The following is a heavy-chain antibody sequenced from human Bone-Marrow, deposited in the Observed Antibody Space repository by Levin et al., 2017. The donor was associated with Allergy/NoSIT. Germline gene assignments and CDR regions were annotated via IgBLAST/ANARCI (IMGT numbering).Heavy chain of an antibody. CDR3: AKENCGGDCYSGGFDP. J-gene: IGHJ5*02. CDR1: GFTFSSYG. Sequence: PGGSLRLSCAASGFTFSSYGMHWVRQAPGKGLEWVAVISYDGSNKYYADSVKGRFTISRDNSKNTLYLQMNSLRAEDTAVYYCAKENCGGDCYSGGFDPWGQGTLVTVSS. CDR2: ISYDGSNK. D-gene: IGHD2-21*02. V-gene: IGHV3-30*18.